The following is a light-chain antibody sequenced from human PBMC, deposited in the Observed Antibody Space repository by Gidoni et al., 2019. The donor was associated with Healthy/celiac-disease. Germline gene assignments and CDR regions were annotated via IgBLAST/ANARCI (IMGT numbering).Light chain of an antibody. J-gene: IGLJ2*01. Sequence: QLVLTQSPSASASLGASVKLTCTLSSAHSSYAIAWHQQQPEKGPRYLMKLNSDGSHSKGDGIPDRFSGSSSGAERYLTISSLQSEDEADYYCQTWGTGGGVFGGGTKLTVL. CDR1: SAHSSYA. CDR2: LNSDGSH. V-gene: IGLV4-69*01. CDR3: QTWGTGGGV.